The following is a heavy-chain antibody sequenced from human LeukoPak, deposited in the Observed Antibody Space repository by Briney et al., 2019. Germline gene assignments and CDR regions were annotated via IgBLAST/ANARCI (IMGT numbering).Heavy chain of an antibody. CDR1: GFTFSSYG. CDR2: IWYDGSNK. V-gene: IGHV3-33*01. Sequence: PGRSLRLSCAASGFTFSSYGMHWVRQAPGKGLEWVAVIWYDGSNKYYADSVKGRFTISRDNSKNTLYLQMNSLRAEDTAVYYCARDAPGYGSGTSYYFDYWGQGTLVTVSS. D-gene: IGHD3-10*01. CDR3: ARDAPGYGSGTSYYFDY. J-gene: IGHJ4*02.